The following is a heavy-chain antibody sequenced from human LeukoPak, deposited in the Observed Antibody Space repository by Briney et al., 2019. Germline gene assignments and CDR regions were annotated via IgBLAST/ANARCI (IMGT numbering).Heavy chain of an antibody. CDR1: GYSFTTHW. CDR3: ARQSGDYSYYYMDV. D-gene: IGHD2-15*01. CDR2: IYPGDSDT. V-gene: IGHV5-51*01. Sequence: GESLKISCKGSGYSFTTHWIGWVRQMPGKGLELMGIIYPGDSDTRYSPSFRGQVTISADKSISTAYLQWSSLKASDTAMYYCARQSGDYSYYYMDVWGKGTTVTISS. J-gene: IGHJ6*03.